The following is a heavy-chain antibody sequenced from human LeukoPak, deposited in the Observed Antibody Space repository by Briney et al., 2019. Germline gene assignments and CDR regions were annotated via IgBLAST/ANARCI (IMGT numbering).Heavy chain of an antibody. D-gene: IGHD5-12*01. V-gene: IGHV4-39*01. Sequence: PSEALSLTCTVSGGSISSGDYYWGWIRQPPGKGLEWIGNIYYSGSTYYNPSLKSRVTISVDTSKNQFSLKLSSLCAADTAVYYFARWVATPRGYFDYWGQGALVTVSS. J-gene: IGHJ4*02. CDR1: GGSISSGDYY. CDR3: ARWVATPRGYFDY. CDR2: IYYSGST.